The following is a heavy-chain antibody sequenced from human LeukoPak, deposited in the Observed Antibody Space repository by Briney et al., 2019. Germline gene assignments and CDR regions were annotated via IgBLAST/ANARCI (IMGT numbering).Heavy chain of an antibody. V-gene: IGHV5-51*01. CDR3: ARRTRKWLRPGPTPGAFDI. J-gene: IGHJ3*02. CDR1: GYSFTSYW. D-gene: IGHD5-12*01. Sequence: GESLKISCKGSGYSFTSYWIGWVRQLPGKGLEWMGIIYPGDSDTRYSPSFQGQVTISADKSISTAYLQWSSLKASDTAMYYCARRTRKWLRPGPTPGAFDIWGQGTMVTVSS. CDR2: IYPGDSDT.